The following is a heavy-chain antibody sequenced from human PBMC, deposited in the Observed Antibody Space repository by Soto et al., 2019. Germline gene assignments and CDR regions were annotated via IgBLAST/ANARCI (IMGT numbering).Heavy chain of an antibody. D-gene: IGHD1-26*01. CDR2: IYYDGCI. CDR3: ASRKVDAAGPTDV. J-gene: IGHJ4*02. CDR1: GDPISRGGFN. V-gene: IGHV4-31*03. Sequence: PSETLSLTCTVSGDPISRGGFNWGWVRHRPGKGLEWVGDIYYDGCIFYNPSLRRRLDISLDMSKNAFFLRLTSMSATDTAVYYCASRKVDAAGPTDVWGQGMLVTVSS.